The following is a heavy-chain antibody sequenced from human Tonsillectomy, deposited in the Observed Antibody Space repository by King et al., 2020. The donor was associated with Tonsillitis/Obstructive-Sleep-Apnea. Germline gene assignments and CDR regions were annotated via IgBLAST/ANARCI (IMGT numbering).Heavy chain of an antibody. CDR2: IKSKTDGGTT. CDR3: TSVRLLEWLLPQRWFDP. V-gene: IGHV3-15*01. Sequence: VQLVESGGGLVKPGGSLRLSCAASGFTFTNAWMSWVRQAPGRGLEWVGRIKSKTDGGTTDYAAPVKGRFTISRDDSKNTLYLQMNSLKTEDTAVYYCTSVRLLEWLLPQRWFDPWGQGTLVTVSS. J-gene: IGHJ5*02. CDR1: GFTFTNAW. D-gene: IGHD3-3*01.